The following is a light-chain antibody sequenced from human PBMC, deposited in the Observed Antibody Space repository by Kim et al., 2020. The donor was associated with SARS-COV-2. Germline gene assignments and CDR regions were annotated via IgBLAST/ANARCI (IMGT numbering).Light chain of an antibody. CDR3: QAWDSSAGV. J-gene: IGLJ3*02. Sequence: SVSPGQSASITCSGSGLGDKFAFWYQQKPGQYPVLVIYQDTRRPSGIPERFSGSNSGNTATLTISGTQAMDEADYYCQAWDSSAGVFGGGTQLTVL. V-gene: IGLV3-1*01. CDR2: QDT. CDR1: GLGDKF.